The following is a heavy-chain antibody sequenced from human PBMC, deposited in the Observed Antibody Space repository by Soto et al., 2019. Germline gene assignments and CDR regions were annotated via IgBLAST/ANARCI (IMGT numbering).Heavy chain of an antibody. CDR1: GGSISSGGYY. J-gene: IGHJ2*01. CDR2: IYYSGST. V-gene: IGHV4-31*03. Sequence: QVQLQESGPGLVKPSQTLSLTCTVSGGSISSGGYYWSWIRQHPGKGLEWIGYIYYSGSTYYNPSLKSRVXXSXDTXKNQFSLKLSSVTAADTAVYYCASQTVVAHWYFDLWGRGTLVTVSS. CDR3: ASQTVVAHWYFDL. D-gene: IGHD2-15*01.